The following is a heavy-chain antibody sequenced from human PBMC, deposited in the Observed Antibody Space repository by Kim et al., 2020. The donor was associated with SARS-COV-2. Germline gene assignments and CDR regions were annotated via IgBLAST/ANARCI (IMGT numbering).Heavy chain of an antibody. D-gene: IGHD3-22*01. Sequence: ASVKVSCKASGYTFTSYGISWVRQAPGQGLEWMGWISAYNGNTNYAQKLQGRVTMTTDTSTSTAYMELRSLRSDDTAVYYCARVLHSDYYDSSGYYYLYYYYGMDVWGQGTTVTVSS. CDR2: ISAYNGNT. V-gene: IGHV1-18*01. CDR1: GYTFTSYG. CDR3: ARVLHSDYYDSSGYYYLYYYYGMDV. J-gene: IGHJ6*02.